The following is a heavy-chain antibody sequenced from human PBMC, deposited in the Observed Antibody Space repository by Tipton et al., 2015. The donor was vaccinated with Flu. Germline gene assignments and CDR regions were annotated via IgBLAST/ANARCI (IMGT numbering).Heavy chain of an antibody. Sequence: LSLTCAVYGGSFSGYYWSWIRQPPGKGLEWVSYISSSSSTIYYADSVKGRFTISRDNAKNSLYLQMNSLRAEDTAVYYCARNQWELLPDYWGQGTLVTVSS. CDR2: ISSSSSTI. CDR3: ARNQWELLPDY. J-gene: IGHJ4*02. V-gene: IGHV3-11*04. D-gene: IGHD1-26*01. CDR1: GGSFSGYY.